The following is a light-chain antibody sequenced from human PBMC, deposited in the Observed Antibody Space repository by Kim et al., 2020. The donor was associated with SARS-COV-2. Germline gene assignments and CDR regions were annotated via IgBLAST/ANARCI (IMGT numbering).Light chain of an antibody. CDR2: GAS. CDR3: QQYGSSTGYT. J-gene: IGKJ2*01. Sequence: ELVLTQSPGTLSLSPGERATLSCRASQSVSSTYLAWYQQKPGQAPRLLIYGASSRATGIPDRFSGSGSGTDFTLTISRLEPEDFAVYYCQQYGSSTGYTFGQGTKVDIK. CDR1: QSVSSTY. V-gene: IGKV3-20*01.